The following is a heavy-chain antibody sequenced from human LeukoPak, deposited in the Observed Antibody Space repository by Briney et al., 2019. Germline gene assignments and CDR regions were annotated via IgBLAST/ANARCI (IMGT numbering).Heavy chain of an antibody. CDR1: GFTFSSYW. D-gene: IGHD6-19*01. Sequence: GGSLRLSCAASGFTFSSYWMSWVRQAPGKGLEWVANINQAGSEKYYVDSVKGRSTISGDNAKNSLYLQMNSLRAEDTAVYYCARESNGWYTHFDYWGQGTLVTVSS. V-gene: IGHV3-7*05. CDR2: INQAGSEK. J-gene: IGHJ4*02. CDR3: ARESNGWYTHFDY.